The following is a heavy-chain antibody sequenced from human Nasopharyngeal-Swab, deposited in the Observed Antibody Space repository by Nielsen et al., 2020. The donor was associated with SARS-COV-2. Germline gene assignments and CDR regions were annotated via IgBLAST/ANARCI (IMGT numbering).Heavy chain of an antibody. CDR3: ARGGGQYHDY. J-gene: IGHJ4*02. CDR1: GLTFSSSW. Sequence: GESLKISCAASGLTFSSSWMHWVHQAPGKGLVWVSRINSDGSTTGYADSVKGRFTISRDNAKNTLYLQMNNLKAEDTAVYFCARGGGQYHDYWGQGTLVTVSS. V-gene: IGHV3-74*01. CDR2: INSDGSTT. D-gene: IGHD2-2*01.